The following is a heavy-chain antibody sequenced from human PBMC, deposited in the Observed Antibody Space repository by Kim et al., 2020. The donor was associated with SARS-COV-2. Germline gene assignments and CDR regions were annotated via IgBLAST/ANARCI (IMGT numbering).Heavy chain of an antibody. D-gene: IGHD6-19*01. CDR3: ARVDDRAVAGTADHYYYYYGMDV. V-gene: IGHV3-74*01. Sequence: GGSLRLSCAASGFTFSSYWMHWVRQAPGKGLVWVSRINSDGSSTSYADSVKGRFTISRDNAKNTLYLQMNSLRAEDTAVYYCARVDDRAVAGTADHYYYYYGMDVWGQGTTVTVSS. J-gene: IGHJ6*02. CDR2: INSDGSST. CDR1: GFTFSSYW.